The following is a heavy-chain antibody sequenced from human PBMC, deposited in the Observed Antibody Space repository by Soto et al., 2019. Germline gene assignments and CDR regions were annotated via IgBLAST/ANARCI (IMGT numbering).Heavy chain of an antibody. CDR2: INAGNGKT. CDR3: AHSSGWLRWFDP. Sequence: GCSVKGSCKGSGYTFPNSAMHWVRQAPGQRLDWMGWINAGNGKTKYSKKFQGRVTITRETSASTAYMELSSLRSEDTAVYHCAHSSGWLRWFDPWGQGTLVTVSS. D-gene: IGHD6-19*01. J-gene: IGHJ5*02. V-gene: IGHV1-3*01. CDR1: GYTFPNSA.